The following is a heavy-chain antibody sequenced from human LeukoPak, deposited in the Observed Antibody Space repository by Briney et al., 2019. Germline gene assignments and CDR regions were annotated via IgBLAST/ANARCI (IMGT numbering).Heavy chain of an antibody. J-gene: IGHJ4*02. CDR3: AGNFGY. CDR1: GGSISSNY. Sequence: PSETLSLTCTVSGGSISSNYWSWIRQPPGKGLEWIGDIYHSGNTNYNPSLKSRVTISVDTSKNQFSLKLSSVTAADTAVYYCAGNFGYWGQGTLVTVSS. V-gene: IGHV4-59*01. CDR2: IYHSGNT.